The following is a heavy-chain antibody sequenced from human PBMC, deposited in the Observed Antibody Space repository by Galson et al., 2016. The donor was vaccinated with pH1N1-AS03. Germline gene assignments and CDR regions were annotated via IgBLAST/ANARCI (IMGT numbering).Heavy chain of an antibody. CDR2: IGTSSTYI. D-gene: IGHD2-15*01. V-gene: IGHV3-21*04. CDR1: GFIFSAYP. Sequence: SLRLSCAASGFIFSAYPMSWVRQAPGKGLEWVSFIGTSSTYIYYADSVKGRFTISRDNAKNSLYLQMNSLRAEDTAVYYCASAPRGSGNSYYFDYWGQGTLVTVSS. J-gene: IGHJ4*02. CDR3: ASAPRGSGNSYYFDY.